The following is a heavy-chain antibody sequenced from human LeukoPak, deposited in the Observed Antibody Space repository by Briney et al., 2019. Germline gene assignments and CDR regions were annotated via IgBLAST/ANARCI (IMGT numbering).Heavy chain of an antibody. J-gene: IGHJ4*02. CDR1: GYTFTGYY. Sequence: VASVKVSCKASGYTFTGYYMHWVRQAPGQGLEWMGWINPNSGGTNYAQKFQGRVTMTRDTSISTAYMELSRLRSDDTAVYYRARDPNWNYVRYFDYWGQGTLVTVSS. CDR3: ARDPNWNYVRYFDY. V-gene: IGHV1-2*02. CDR2: INPNSGGT. D-gene: IGHD1-7*01.